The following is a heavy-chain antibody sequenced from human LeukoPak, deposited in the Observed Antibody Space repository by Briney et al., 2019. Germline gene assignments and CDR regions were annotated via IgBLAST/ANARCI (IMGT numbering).Heavy chain of an antibody. D-gene: IGHD6-6*01. J-gene: IGHJ4*02. CDR2: IYYSGST. CDR3: AREKRSIAARGSFDY. V-gene: IGHV4-59*12. Sequence: SETLSLTCTVSGGSISSYYWSWIRQPPGKGLEWIGYIYYSGSTNYNPSLKSRVTISVDTSKNQFSLKLSSVTAADTAVYYCAREKRSIAARGSFDYWGQGTLVTVSS. CDR1: GGSISSYY.